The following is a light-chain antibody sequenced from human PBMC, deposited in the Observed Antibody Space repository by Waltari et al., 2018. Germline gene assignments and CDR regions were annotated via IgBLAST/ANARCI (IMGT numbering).Light chain of an antibody. V-gene: IGLV6-57*04. CDR2: EDN. J-gene: IGLJ2*01. CDR3: QSYDSSNHVV. Sequence: NFMLTQPHSVSESPGKTVTISCTRSSGRLASNYVQRYQQRPGSAPTTVIYEDNQRPSGVPDRFSGSIDSSSNSASLTISGLKTEDEADYYCQSYDSSNHVVFGGGTKLTVL. CDR1: SGRLASNY.